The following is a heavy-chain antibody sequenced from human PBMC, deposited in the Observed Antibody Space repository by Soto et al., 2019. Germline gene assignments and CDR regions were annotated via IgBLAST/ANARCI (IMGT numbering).Heavy chain of an antibody. CDR3: ASSDWY. CDR2: ISYDGSNK. Sequence: QVQLVASGGGVVQPGRSLRLSCAASGFTFSSYVMHWVRQAPGKGLEWLAVISYDGSNKYYADSVKGRFTISRDNSKNTLYLQMNRLRAEDTAVYYCASSDWYWGQGTLVTVSS. J-gene: IGHJ4*02. D-gene: IGHD6-19*01. V-gene: IGHV3-30-3*01. CDR1: GFTFSSYV.